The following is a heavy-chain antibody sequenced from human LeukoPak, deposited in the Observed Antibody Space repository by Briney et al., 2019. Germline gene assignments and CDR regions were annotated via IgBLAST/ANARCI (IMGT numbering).Heavy chain of an antibody. CDR2: IYSGGST. J-gene: IGHJ4*02. CDR3: ARDAYSSSFFDY. Sequence: GGSRRLSCAASGFTVSSNYMSWVRQAPGKGLEWVSVIYSGGSTYYADSAKGRFTISGDNSKNTLYLQMNSLRAEDTAVYYCARDAYSSSFFDYWGQGTLVTVSS. D-gene: IGHD6-13*01. CDR1: GFTVSSNY. V-gene: IGHV3-53*01.